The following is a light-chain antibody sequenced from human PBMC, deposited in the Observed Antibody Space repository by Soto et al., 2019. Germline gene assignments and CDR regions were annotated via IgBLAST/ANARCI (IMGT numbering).Light chain of an antibody. V-gene: IGLV2-8*01. J-gene: IGLJ3*02. CDR3: QVWDSSTARV. Sequence: QSALTQPPSASGSPGQSVTISCTGTSSDVGGSTYVSWYQQHPGKAPKLMIYEVSRRPSEVPDRFSGSNSGNTATLTISRVQAGDEADYYCQVWDSSTARVFGRGTKLSVL. CDR2: EVS. CDR1: SSDVGGSTY.